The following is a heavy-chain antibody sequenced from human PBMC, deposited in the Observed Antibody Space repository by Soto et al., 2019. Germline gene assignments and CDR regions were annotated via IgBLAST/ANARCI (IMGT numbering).Heavy chain of an antibody. CDR3: ARDGDPGYSFWSGPLGGGRFDP. CDR2: IVPLFGTA. J-gene: IGHJ5*02. V-gene: IGHV1-69*12. CDR1: GGTFGNTA. D-gene: IGHD3-3*01. Sequence: QVQLVQSGAEVKEPGSSVNVSCKTSGGTFGNTAVTWVRQVPGQGLEWIGGIVPLFGTANYAQKFRGRVMSTAAESTGTAHMNLSSLRADDTAIYYCARDGDPGYSFWSGPLGGGRFDPWGQGTLVTVSS.